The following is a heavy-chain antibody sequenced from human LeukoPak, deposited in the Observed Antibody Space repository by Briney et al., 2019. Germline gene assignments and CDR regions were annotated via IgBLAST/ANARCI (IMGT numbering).Heavy chain of an antibody. J-gene: IGHJ6*03. Sequence: GGSLRLSSAASGFTFSSYGMSWVRQAPGKGLEWVSAISGSGGSTYYADSVKGRFTISRDNSKNTLYLQMNSLRAEDTAVYYCAKRGGYVSPRYYYYYMDVWGKGTTVTISS. CDR2: ISGSGGST. D-gene: IGHD5-12*01. CDR1: GFTFSSYG. CDR3: AKRGGYVSPRYYYYYMDV. V-gene: IGHV3-23*01.